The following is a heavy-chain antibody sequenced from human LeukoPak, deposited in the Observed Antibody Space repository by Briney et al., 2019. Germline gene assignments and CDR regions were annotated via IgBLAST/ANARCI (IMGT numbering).Heavy chain of an antibody. J-gene: IGHJ6*02. V-gene: IGHV3-48*04. D-gene: IGHD3-10*01. CDR2: ISSSSSTI. CDR1: GFTFSSYS. Sequence: AGGSLRLSCAASGFTFSSYSMNWVRQAPGKGLEWISYISSSSSTIYYADSVKGRFTISRDNAKKSFYLQMNSLRAEDTAVYYCARAPFGSYYYGMDVWGQGTTVTVSS. CDR3: ARAPFGSYYYGMDV.